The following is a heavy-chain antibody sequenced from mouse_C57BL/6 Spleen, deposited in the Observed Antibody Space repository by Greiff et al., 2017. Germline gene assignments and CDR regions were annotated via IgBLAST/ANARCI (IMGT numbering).Heavy chain of an antibody. CDR2: IRNKANGYTT. Sequence: EMKLVESGGGLVQPGGSLSLSCAASGFTFTDYYMSWVRQPPGKALEWLGFIRNKANGYTTEYSASVKGRFTISRDNSQSILYLQMNALRAEDSATYYCARLDSSGSDYWGQGTTLTVSS. CDR1: GFTFTDYY. D-gene: IGHD3-2*02. V-gene: IGHV7-3*01. CDR3: ARLDSSGSDY. J-gene: IGHJ2*01.